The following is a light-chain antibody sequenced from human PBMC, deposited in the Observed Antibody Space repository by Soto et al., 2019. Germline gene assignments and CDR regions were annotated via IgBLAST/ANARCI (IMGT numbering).Light chain of an antibody. CDR3: QQYCNAPLT. Sequence: EVVLTQSPGTLSLSPGERATLSCRASQSVRSNNLAWYRQKPGQAPRLLIYGASNRATGIPDRFSGSVSGTDFTLSISRLEHEDFAVYYCQQYCNAPLTFGGGTKVYIK. CDR1: QSVRSNN. CDR2: GAS. J-gene: IGKJ4*01. V-gene: IGKV3-20*01.